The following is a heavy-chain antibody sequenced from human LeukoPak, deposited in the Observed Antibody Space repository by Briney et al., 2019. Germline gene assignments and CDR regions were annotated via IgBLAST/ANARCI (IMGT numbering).Heavy chain of an antibody. Sequence: SETLSLTCTVSGGSISSYYWSWLRQPPGKGLEWIGYIYYSGSTNYNPSLKSRVTISVDTSKNQFSLKLSSVTAADTAVYYCARAAAAAVNWFDPWGQGTLVTVSS. CDR2: IYYSGST. D-gene: IGHD6-13*01. CDR1: GGSISSYY. V-gene: IGHV4-59*01. J-gene: IGHJ5*02. CDR3: ARAAAAAVNWFDP.